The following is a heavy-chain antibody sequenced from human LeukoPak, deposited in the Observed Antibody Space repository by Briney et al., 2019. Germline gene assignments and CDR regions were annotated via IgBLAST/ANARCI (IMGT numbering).Heavy chain of an antibody. CDR1: GYSFTSYW. CDR2: IYHGDSDT. J-gene: IGHJ5*02. CDR3: ARTYCTNGVCHAPWFDP. V-gene: IGHV5-51*01. Sequence: GESLKISCKGSGYSFTSYWIGWVRQMPGKGLEWMGIIYHGDSDTRYSPSFQGQVTISADKSISTAYLQWSSLKASDTAMYYCARTYCTNGVCHAPWFDPWGQGTLVTVSS. D-gene: IGHD2-8*01.